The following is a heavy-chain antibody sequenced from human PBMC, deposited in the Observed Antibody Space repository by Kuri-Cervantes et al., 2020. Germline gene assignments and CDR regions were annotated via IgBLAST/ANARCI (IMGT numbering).Heavy chain of an antibody. D-gene: IGHD3-22*01. CDR3: ARGPADYYDSSGPMWGFDY. Sequence: GESLKISCAAPGFTFSSYAMHWVRQAPGKGLEWVAVIWYDGSNKYYADSVKGRFTISRDNSKNTLYLQMNSLRAEDTAVYYCARGPADYYDSSGPMWGFDYWGQGTLVTVSS. CDR1: GFTFSSYA. J-gene: IGHJ4*02. V-gene: IGHV3-33*08. CDR2: IWYDGSNK.